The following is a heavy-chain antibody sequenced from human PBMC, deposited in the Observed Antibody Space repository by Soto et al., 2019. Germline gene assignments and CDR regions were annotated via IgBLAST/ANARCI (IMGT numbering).Heavy chain of an antibody. D-gene: IGHD3-22*01. CDR3: ARGDHYDGSGNYPGDY. J-gene: IGHJ4*01. CDR1: GYTFINYG. Sequence: ASVKVSCKASGYTFINYGLSWVRQAPGQGLEWIGWIGAYNGNRKFAQKFQGRVTMTTDTSTNTAYLELRSLRSDDTAVYYCARGDHYDGSGNYPGDYLGQ. V-gene: IGHV1-18*01. CDR2: IGAYNGNR.